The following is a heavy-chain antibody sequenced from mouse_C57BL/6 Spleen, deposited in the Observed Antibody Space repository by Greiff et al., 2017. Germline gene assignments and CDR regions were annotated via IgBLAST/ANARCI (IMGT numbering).Heavy chain of an antibody. V-gene: IGHV3-1*01. J-gene: IGHJ4*01. D-gene: IGHD1-1*01. CDR3: ARGTTVSAMDY. Sequence: EVQLQESGPGMVKPSQSLSLTCTVTGYSITSGYDWHWIRHFPGNKLEWMGYISYSGSTNYNPSLKSRISITHDTSKNHFFLKLNSVTTEDTATYYCARGTTVSAMDYWGQGTSVTVSS. CDR1: GYSITSGYD. CDR2: ISYSGST.